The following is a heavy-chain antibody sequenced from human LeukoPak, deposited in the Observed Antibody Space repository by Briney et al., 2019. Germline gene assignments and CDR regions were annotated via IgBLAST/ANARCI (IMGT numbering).Heavy chain of an antibody. J-gene: IGHJ5*02. D-gene: IGHD1-26*01. Sequence: GGSLRLSCAASGYTVSSSPINWVRQAPGRGLEWVSVIYSGGNTFYADSVKGRFTISRHNSENTLYLQMNSLSADDTAVYYCVRLMGSGWFDPWGQGTLVTVFS. CDR1: GYTVSSSP. CDR3: VRLMGSGWFDP. V-gene: IGHV3-53*04. CDR2: IYSGGNT.